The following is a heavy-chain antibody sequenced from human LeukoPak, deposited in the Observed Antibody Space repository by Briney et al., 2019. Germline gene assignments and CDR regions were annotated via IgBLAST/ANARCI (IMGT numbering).Heavy chain of an antibody. V-gene: IGHV4-59*01. J-gene: IGHJ4*02. CDR1: GGSISSYY. Sequence: ASETLSLTCTVSGGSISSYYWSWIRQPPGKGLEWIGYIYYSGSTNYNPSLKSRVTISVDTSKNQFSLKLSSVTAADTAVYYCARRYCSSTSCYNGFDYWGQGTLVTVSS. CDR2: IYYSGST. CDR3: ARRYCSSTSCYNGFDY. D-gene: IGHD2-2*02.